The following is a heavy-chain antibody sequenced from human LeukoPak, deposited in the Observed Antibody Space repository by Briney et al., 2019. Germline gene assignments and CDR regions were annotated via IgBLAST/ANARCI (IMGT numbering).Heavy chain of an antibody. J-gene: IGHJ4*02. CDR2: ISTYSGNT. CDR3: ARDEGYGSGSY. Sequence: ASVKVSCKASGYTFTSYGINWVRQAPGQGLERMGWISTYSGNTNYAQKLQGRVTMTTDTSTSTAYMELRSLRSDDTAVYYCARDEGYGSGSYWGQGTLVTVSS. D-gene: IGHD3-10*01. CDR1: GYTFTSYG. V-gene: IGHV1-18*01.